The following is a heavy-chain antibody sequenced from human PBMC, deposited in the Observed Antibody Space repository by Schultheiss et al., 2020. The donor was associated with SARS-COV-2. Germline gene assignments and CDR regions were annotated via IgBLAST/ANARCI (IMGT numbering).Heavy chain of an antibody. CDR3: AKAYIYCSSTSCYLGAFDI. D-gene: IGHD2-2*01. Sequence: GGSLRLSCAASGFTFSSYAMSWVRQAPGKGLEWVSAISGSGGSTYYADSVKGRFTISRDNSKNTLYLQMNSLRAEDTAVYYCAKAYIYCSSTSCYLGAFDIWGQGTMVTVSS. CDR2: ISGSGGST. CDR1: GFTFSSYA. J-gene: IGHJ3*02. V-gene: IGHV3-23*01.